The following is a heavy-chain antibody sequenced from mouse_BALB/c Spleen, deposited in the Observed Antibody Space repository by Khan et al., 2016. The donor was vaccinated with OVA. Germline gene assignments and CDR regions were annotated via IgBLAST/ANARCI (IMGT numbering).Heavy chain of an antibody. CDR2: INPHIGET. Sequence: VQLQQSGPELVKPGASVKISCKASGYSFTGYFMNWVMQSHGKSLEWIGRINPHIGETFYNQKFRDKATLTVDESSSKAHMELRSLASEDSAVYYCARTYGSDFDYWGQGTTLTVSS. D-gene: IGHD1-1*01. V-gene: IGHV1-20*02. J-gene: IGHJ2*01. CDR1: GYSFTGYF. CDR3: ARTYGSDFDY.